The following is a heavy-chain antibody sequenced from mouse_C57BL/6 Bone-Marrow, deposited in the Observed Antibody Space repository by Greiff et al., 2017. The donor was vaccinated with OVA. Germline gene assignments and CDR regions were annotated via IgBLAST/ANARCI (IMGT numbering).Heavy chain of an antibody. Sequence: DVKLVESGGGLVKPGGSLKLSCAASGFTFSDYGMHWVRQAPEKGLEWVAYISSGSSTIYYADTVKGRFTISRDNAKNTLFLQMTSLRSEDTAMYYCARRAYYGSSPFAYWGQGTLVTVSA. CDR2: ISSGSSTI. V-gene: IGHV5-17*01. J-gene: IGHJ3*01. CDR1: GFTFSDYG. D-gene: IGHD1-1*01. CDR3: ARRAYYGSSPFAY.